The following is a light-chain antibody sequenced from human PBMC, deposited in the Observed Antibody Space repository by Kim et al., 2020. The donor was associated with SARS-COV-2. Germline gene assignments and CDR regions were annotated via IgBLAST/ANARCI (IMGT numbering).Light chain of an antibody. CDR1: QGISNY. V-gene: IGKV1-27*01. J-gene: IGKJ5*01. CDR2: AAS. Sequence: ASVGDRVTITCRASQGISNYLAWYQQKPGKVPKLLIYAASTVQSGVPSRLSGSGSGTDFTLTISSLQPEDVATYYCQKYNSAPSTFGQGTRLEIK. CDR3: QKYNSAPST.